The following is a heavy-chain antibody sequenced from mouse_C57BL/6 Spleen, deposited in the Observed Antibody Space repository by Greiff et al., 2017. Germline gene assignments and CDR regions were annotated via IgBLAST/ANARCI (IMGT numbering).Heavy chain of an antibody. V-gene: IGHV5-6*01. CDR2: ISSGGSYT. CDR1: GFTFSSYG. CDR3: ARQGPTDAMDY. D-gene: IGHD1-1*01. J-gene: IGHJ4*01. Sequence: EVQVVESGGDLVKPGGSLKLSCAASGFTFSSYGMSWVRQTPDKRLEWVATISSGGSYTYYPDSVKGRFTISRDNAKNTLYLQMSSLKSEDTAMYYCARQGPTDAMDYWGQGTSVTVSS.